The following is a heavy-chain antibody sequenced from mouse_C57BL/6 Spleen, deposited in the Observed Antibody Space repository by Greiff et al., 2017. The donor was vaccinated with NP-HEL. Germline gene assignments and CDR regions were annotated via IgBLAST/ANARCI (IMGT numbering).Heavy chain of an antibody. J-gene: IGHJ3*01. CDR2: INPSSGYT. D-gene: IGHD1-1*01. Sequence: QVQLQQSGAELARPGASVKMSCKASGYTFTSYTMHWVKQRPGQGLEWIGYINPSSGYTKYNQKFKDKATLTADKASSTAYMQLSSLTSEDSAVYYCARSTTGFAYWGQGTLVTVSA. CDR1: GYTFTSYT. CDR3: ARSTTGFAY. V-gene: IGHV1-4*01.